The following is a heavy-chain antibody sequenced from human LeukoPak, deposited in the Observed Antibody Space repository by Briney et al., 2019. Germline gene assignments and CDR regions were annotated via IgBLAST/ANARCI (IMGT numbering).Heavy chain of an antibody. V-gene: IGHV3-49*04. CDR2: IRSKAYGGTT. CDR1: GFTFGDYA. CDR3: TRVPYHMVRGVPDY. D-gene: IGHD3-10*01. J-gene: IGHJ4*02. Sequence: GGSLRLSCTASGFTFGDYATSWVRQAPGKGLEWVGFIRSKAYGGTTEYAASVKGRFTISRDDSKSIAYLQMNSLKTEDTAVYYCTRVPYHMVRGVPDYWGQGTLVTVSS.